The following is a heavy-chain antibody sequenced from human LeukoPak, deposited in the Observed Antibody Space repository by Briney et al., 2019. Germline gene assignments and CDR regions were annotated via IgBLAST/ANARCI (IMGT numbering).Heavy chain of an antibody. J-gene: IGHJ6*03. CDR3: AAGRVRGVRGGFYYYYYYIDV. D-gene: IGHD3-10*01. CDR2: INHSGST. CDR1: GGSFSGYY. Sequence: SETLSLTCAVYGGSFSGYYWRWIRQPPGKGLEWIGEINHSGSTNYNPSLKSRVTISVETSKNQFSLKLSFVTAADTAVYYCAAGRVRGVRGGFYYYYYYIDVWGKGTTVTVSS. V-gene: IGHV4-34*01.